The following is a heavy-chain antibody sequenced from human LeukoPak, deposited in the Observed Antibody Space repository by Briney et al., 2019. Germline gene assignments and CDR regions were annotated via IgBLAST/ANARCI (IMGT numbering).Heavy chain of an antibody. D-gene: IGHD2-2*01. CDR1: GGSISGGSYY. Sequence: PSETLSLTCTVSGGSISGGSYYWSWIRQPAGKGLEWIGRIYTSGSTNYNPSLKSRVTISVDTSKNQFSLKLSSVTAADTAVYYCARAGRDCSSTSCSYYYYYMDVWGKGTTVTVSS. CDR3: ARAGRDCSSTSCSYYYYYMDV. V-gene: IGHV4-61*02. CDR2: IYTSGST. J-gene: IGHJ6*03.